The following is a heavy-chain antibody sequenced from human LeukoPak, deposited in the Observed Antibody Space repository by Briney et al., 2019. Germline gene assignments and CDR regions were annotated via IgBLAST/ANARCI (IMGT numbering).Heavy chain of an antibody. CDR2: IIPIFGTA. CDR1: GGTFSSYA. D-gene: IGHD2-2*01. J-gene: IGHJ6*03. Sequence: GSSVKVSCKASGGTFSSYAISWVRQAPGQGLEWMGGIIPIFGTANYAQKFQGRVTITADESTSTAYMELSSLRSEDTAVYYCAREGYCSSTSCSTYYYYYYMDVWGKGTTVTGSS. CDR3: AREGYCSSTSCSTYYYYYYMDV. V-gene: IGHV1-69*01.